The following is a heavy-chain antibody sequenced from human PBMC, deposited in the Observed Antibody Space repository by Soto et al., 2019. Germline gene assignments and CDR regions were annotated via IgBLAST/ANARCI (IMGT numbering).Heavy chain of an antibody. CDR3: ARNRTYRSCRSGMEV. CDR1: GGSFETFI. D-gene: IGHD3-16*02. J-gene: IGHJ6*02. CDR2: VVPILGTP. Sequence: QVQLVQSGAEVTEPGSSVKVSCEASGGSFETFIMNWVRQTPGRGLEWMGGVVPILGTPTYAARLKGKVKISATRSAGTTQLGVPSLRSEDSCLYYCARNRTYRSCRSGMEVWCQGTTVIVSS. V-gene: IGHV1-69*01.